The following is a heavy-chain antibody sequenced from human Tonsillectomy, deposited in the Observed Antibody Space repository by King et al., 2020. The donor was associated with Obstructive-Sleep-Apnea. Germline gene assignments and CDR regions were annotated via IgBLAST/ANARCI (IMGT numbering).Heavy chain of an antibody. J-gene: IGHJ4*02. Sequence: QLQESGPGLVKPSQTLSLTCTVSGGSISSGGYYWSWIRQHPGRGLEWIGNIYYSGSTYYNPSLKSRVTISVDTSKNHFSLKLSSVTAADTAVYYCAREKSRGKAAADPHFDYRGQGILVTVSS. V-gene: IGHV4-31*03. CDR1: GGSISSGGYY. CDR3: AREKSRGKAAADPHFDY. CDR2: IYYSGST. D-gene: IGHD6-13*01.